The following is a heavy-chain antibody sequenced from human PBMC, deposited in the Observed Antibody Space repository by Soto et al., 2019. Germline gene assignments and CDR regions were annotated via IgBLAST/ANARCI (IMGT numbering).Heavy chain of an antibody. V-gene: IGHV3-30-3*01. Sequence: ESGGGVVQPGRSLRLSCAASGFTFSTHAMHWVRQAPGKGLECVAIVSFDGSNKYYADSVKGRFTISRDNSKNTLYLQMSGLTPEDTAVYYCARDQTGITTTGGGRIDRWGQGTLVTVSS. CDR2: VSFDGSNK. CDR3: ARDQTGITTTGGGRIDR. CDR1: GFTFSTHA. D-gene: IGHD1-20*01. J-gene: IGHJ5*02.